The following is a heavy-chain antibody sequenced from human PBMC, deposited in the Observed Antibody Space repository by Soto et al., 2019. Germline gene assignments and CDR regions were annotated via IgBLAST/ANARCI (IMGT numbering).Heavy chain of an antibody. V-gene: IGHV4-31*03. D-gene: IGHD4-17*01. CDR2: IYYSGST. CDR1: GGSFSSGSYC. J-gene: IGHJ4*02. Sequence: SETLSLTCTVSGGSFSSGSYCWSWIRQHPGKGLEWIGYIYYSGSTYYNPSLKSRVTMSADTSKNQFSLKLSSVTAADTAVYYCARDPFGGFAYGDSFSFESWGRGTLVTVSS. CDR3: ARDPFGGFAYGDSFSFES.